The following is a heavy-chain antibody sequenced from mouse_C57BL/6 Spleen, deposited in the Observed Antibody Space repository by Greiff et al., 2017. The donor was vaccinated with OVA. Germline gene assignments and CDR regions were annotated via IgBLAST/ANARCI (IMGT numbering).Heavy chain of an antibody. CDR1: GYTFTDYE. J-gene: IGHJ2*01. CDR2: IDPETGGT. Sequence: QVQLQQSGAELVRPGASVTLSCKASGYTFTDYEMHWVKQTPVHGLEWIGAIDPETGGTAYNQKFKGKAILTADKSSSTAYMELRSLTSEDSAVYYCTRRVPYYFDYWDQGTTLTVSS. V-gene: IGHV1-15*01. CDR3: TRRVPYYFDY.